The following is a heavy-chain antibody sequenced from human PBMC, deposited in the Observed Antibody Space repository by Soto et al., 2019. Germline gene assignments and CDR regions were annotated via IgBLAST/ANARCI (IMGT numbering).Heavy chain of an antibody. J-gene: IGHJ6*02. CDR1: GYSFTSYW. CDR2: IYPGDSDT. D-gene: IGHD6-13*01. Sequence: GESLKISCQGSGYSFTSYWIGWVRQMPGKGLEWMGIIYPGDSDTRYSPSFQGQVTISADKSISTAYLQWSSLKASDTAIYYCARTAAAGKYYYGVDVWGQGTTVTVS. V-gene: IGHV5-51*01. CDR3: ARTAAAGKYYYGVDV.